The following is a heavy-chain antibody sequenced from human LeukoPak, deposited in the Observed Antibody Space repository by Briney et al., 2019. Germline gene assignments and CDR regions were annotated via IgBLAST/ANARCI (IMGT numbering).Heavy chain of an antibody. Sequence: PGRSLRLSCAASGFTFSSYGMHWVRQAPGKGLEWVAVISYDGSNKYYADSVKGRFTISRDNSKNTLYLQMNSLRAEDTAVYYCAKDAGRYFDWLSPMDIWGQGTMVTVSS. V-gene: IGHV3-30*18. CDR3: AKDAGRYFDWLSPMDI. CDR1: GFTFSSYG. J-gene: IGHJ3*02. D-gene: IGHD3-9*01. CDR2: ISYDGSNK.